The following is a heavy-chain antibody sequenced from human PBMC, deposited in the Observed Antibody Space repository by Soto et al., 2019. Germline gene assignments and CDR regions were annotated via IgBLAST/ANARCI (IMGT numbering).Heavy chain of an antibody. CDR3: AHRRGDDYIWGSYRYQGPFDY. Sequence: ESGPTLVNPTQTLTLTCTFSGFSLSTSGVGVGWIRQPPGKALEWLALIYWDDDKRYSPSLKSRLAITKDTSKNQVVLTMTNMDPVDTATYYCAHRRGDDYIWGSYRYQGPFDYWGQGTLVTVS. CDR1: GFSLSTSGVG. J-gene: IGHJ4*02. D-gene: IGHD3-16*02. CDR2: IYWDDDK. V-gene: IGHV2-5*02.